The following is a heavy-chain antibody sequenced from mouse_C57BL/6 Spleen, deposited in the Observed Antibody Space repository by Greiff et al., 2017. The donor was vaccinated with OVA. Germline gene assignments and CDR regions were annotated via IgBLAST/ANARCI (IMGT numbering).Heavy chain of an antibody. Sequence: VQLRQSGPELVKPGASVKISCKASGYSFTGYYMNWVKQSPEKSLEWIGEINPSTGGTTYNQKFKAKATLTVDKSSSTAYMQLKSLTSEDSAVYYCARTYDYDVGYAMDYWGQGTSVTVSS. CDR3: ARTYDYDVGYAMDY. J-gene: IGHJ4*01. CDR2: INPSTGGT. V-gene: IGHV1-42*01. D-gene: IGHD2-4*01. CDR1: GYSFTGYY.